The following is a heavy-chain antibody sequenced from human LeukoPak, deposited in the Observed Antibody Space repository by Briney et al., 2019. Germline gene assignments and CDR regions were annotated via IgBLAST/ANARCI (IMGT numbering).Heavy chain of an antibody. V-gene: IGHV3-23*01. Sequence: GGSLRPSCAASGFTFSSYAMSWVRQAPGKGLEWVSAISGSGGSTYYADSVKGRFTISTDNSKNTPYLQMNSLRAEDTAVYYCAKDRTQLGSPFDYWGQGTLVTVSS. CDR1: GFTFSSYA. CDR3: AKDRTQLGSPFDY. D-gene: IGHD7-27*01. CDR2: ISGSGGST. J-gene: IGHJ4*02.